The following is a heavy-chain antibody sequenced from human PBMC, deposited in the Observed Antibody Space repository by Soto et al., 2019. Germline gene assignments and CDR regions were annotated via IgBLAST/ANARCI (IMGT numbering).Heavy chain of an antibody. J-gene: IGHJ5*02. CDR1: GDFVNNSHW. V-gene: IGHV4-4*02. CDR2: IFQIGKT. Sequence: QVQLLESGPGLVKPSETLSLTCGVSGDFVNNSHWWTWVRQPPGKGLEWIGEIFQIGKTNINPAFKSRVSLSIDRSMNQFSLKLHSVTAADTAVYYCSRVPMEWLGRWFDPWGRGTLVIVSS. D-gene: IGHD3-3*01. CDR3: SRVPMEWLGRWFDP.